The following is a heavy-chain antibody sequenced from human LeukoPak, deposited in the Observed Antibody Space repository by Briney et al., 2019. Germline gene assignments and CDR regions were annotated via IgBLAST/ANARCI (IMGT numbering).Heavy chain of an antibody. Sequence: GGSLRLSCAASGFTFSTYTMNWVRQAPGKGLEWVSSISSRSSSIYYADSVKGRFTISRDNAKNSLYLQMNSLRAEDTAVYYCARDSYYYGSGSYFYYFDYWGQGTLVTVSS. CDR3: ARDSYYYGSGSYFYYFDY. D-gene: IGHD3-10*01. J-gene: IGHJ4*02. CDR2: ISSRSSSI. CDR1: GFTFSTYT. V-gene: IGHV3-21*01.